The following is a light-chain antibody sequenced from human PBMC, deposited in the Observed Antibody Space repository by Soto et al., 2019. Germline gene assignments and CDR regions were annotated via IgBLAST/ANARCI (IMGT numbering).Light chain of an antibody. V-gene: IGKV2-28*01. J-gene: IGKJ1*01. CDR2: LGS. CDR1: QSLLHSNGYNY. CDR3: MQALRWWT. Sequence: DNVMTQSPLSLPVTPGEPASISCRSSQSLLHSNGYNYLDWYLQKPGQSPQLLIYLGSNRASGVPDRFSGSGSGTDFTLKISRVEAEDVGVYYCMQALRWWTFGQGTKVDIK.